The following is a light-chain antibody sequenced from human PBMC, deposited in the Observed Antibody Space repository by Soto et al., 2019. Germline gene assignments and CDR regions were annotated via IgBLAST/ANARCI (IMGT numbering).Light chain of an antibody. V-gene: IGKV3-15*01. CDR2: GAS. CDR1: QSVSSN. J-gene: IGKJ1*01. CDR3: QQYNNWPRT. Sequence: ELVMTKSPATLSVPPGARATLSCRASQSVSSNLAWYQQKPGQAPRLLIYGASTRATGIPARFSGSGSGTECTLTISSLQSEDFAVYYCQQYNNWPRTFGQGTKVDI.